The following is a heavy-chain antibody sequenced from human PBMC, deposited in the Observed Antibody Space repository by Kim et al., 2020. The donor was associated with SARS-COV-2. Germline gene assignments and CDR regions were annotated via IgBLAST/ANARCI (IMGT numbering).Heavy chain of an antibody. CDR3: ASRKLLWFGEFHDAFDI. V-gene: IGHV3-23*01. D-gene: IGHD3-10*01. CDR2: ISGSGGST. J-gene: IGHJ3*02. CDR1: GFTFSSYA. Sequence: GGSLRLSCAASGFTFSSYAMSWVRQAPGKGLEWVSAISGSGGSTYYADSVKGRFTISRDNSKNTLYLQMNSLRAEDTAVYYCASRKLLWFGEFHDAFDIWGQGTMVTVSS.